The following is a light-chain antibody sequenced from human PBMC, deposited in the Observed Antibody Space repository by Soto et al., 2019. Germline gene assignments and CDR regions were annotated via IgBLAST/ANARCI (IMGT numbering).Light chain of an antibody. CDR1: QSVSSN. V-gene: IGKV3-15*01. Sequence: EIVMTQSPATLSVSPGERATLSCRASQSVSSNLAWYQQKPGQAPRLLIYGASRRATGIPVRLSGSGSGIEFTLTISSLQSEDFAVYYGQQYNNWPLTFGRGTRLEIK. CDR2: GAS. CDR3: QQYNNWPLT. J-gene: IGKJ5*01.